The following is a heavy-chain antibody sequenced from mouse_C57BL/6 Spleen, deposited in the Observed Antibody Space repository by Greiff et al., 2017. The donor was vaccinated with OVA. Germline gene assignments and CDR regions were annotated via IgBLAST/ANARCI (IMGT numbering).Heavy chain of an antibody. CDR3: ARSTGYYAMDY. V-gene: IGHV1-26*01. CDR2: INPNNGGT. Sequence: VQLQQSGPELVKPGASVKISCKASGYTFTDYYMNWVKQSPGKSLEWIGDINPNNGGTSYNQKFKGKATLTVDKSSSTAYMELRSLTSEDSAVYYCARSTGYYAMDYWGQGTSVTVSS. D-gene: IGHD2-1*01. CDR1: GYTFTDYY. J-gene: IGHJ4*01.